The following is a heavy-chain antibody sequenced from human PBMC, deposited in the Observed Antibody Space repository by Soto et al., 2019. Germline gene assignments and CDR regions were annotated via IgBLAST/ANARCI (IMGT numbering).Heavy chain of an antibody. CDR2: IYHSGST. J-gene: IGHJ4*02. D-gene: IGHD6-13*01. CDR3: AGIAASGTNCDY. Sequence: QVQLQESGPGLVKPSGTLSLTCAVSGGSISSSNWWSWVRQPPGKGLEWIGEIYHSGSTNYNPSLQGRVXXXVXXSKNQFSLRLSSVTAADTAVYYCAGIAASGTNCDYWGQGTLVTVSS. CDR1: GGSISSSNW. V-gene: IGHV4-4*02.